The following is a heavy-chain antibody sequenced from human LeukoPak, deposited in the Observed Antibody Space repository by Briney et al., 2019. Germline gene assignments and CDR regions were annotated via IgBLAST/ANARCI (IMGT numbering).Heavy chain of an antibody. CDR3: ARGSSSSFNFDL. J-gene: IGHJ2*01. CDR1: GGSISSYY. Sequence: ASETLSLTCAVSGGSISSYYWSWIRQPPGKGLEWIGNFYYSGSTNYNPSLKSRVTISVDTSKSQSSLKVSSVTAADTPVYYCARGSSSSFNFDLWGRGTLVTVSS. V-gene: IGHV4-59*01. CDR2: FYYSGST. D-gene: IGHD6-13*01.